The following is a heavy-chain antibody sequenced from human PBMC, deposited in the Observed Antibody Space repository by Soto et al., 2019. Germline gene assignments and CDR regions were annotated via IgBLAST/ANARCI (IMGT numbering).Heavy chain of an antibody. CDR1: GYTFTGYY. D-gene: IGHD3-16*01. CDR2: INPNSGGT. CDR3: ARGGAYIWGHLSSDFDY. J-gene: IGHJ4*02. Sequence: AASVKVSCKASGYTFTGYYMHWVRQAPGQGLEWMGWINPNSGGTNYAQKFQGWVTMTRDTSISTAYMELSRLRSDDTAVYYCARGGAYIWGHLSSDFDYWGKGTLVTVSS. V-gene: IGHV1-2*04.